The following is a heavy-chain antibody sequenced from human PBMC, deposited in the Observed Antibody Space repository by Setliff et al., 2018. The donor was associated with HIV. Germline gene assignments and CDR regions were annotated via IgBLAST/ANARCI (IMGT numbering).Heavy chain of an antibody. V-gene: IGHV4-38-2*01. D-gene: IGHD3-9*01. CDR1: GYSISSGYY. CDR2: IYHSGST. CDR3: ARIDWQPWWFDP. Sequence: PSETLSLTCGVSGYSISSGYYWGWIRQSPGRRPEWIGSIYHSGSTYYNPSLKSRVTMSVDTSKNQFSLKLSSVTAADTAVYYCARIDWQPWWFDPWGQGTLVTVSS. J-gene: IGHJ5*02.